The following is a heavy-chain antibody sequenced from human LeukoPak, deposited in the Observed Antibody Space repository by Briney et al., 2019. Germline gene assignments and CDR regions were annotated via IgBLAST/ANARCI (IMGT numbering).Heavy chain of an antibody. CDR2: IYSGGTT. Sequence: VIYSGGTTNYADSVKGRFTISRDNSKNTLFLQMNSLRAEDTAVYYCARGGYSSSWYHFDYWGQGTLVTVSS. D-gene: IGHD6-13*01. V-gene: IGHV3-53*01. J-gene: IGHJ4*02. CDR3: ARGGYSSSWYHFDY.